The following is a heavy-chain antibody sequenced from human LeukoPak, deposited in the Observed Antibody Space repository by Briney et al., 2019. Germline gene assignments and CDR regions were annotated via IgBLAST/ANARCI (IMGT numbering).Heavy chain of an antibody. CDR1: GGTFSSYA. D-gene: IGHD2-2*01. J-gene: IGHJ2*01. CDR3: ARVNVVVPAAMRGWYFDL. Sequence: ASVKVSCKASGGTFSSYAISWVRQVPGQGLEWMGGIIPIFGTANYAQKFQGRVTITADESTSTAYMELSSLRSEDTAVYYCARVNVVVPAAMRGWYFDLWGRGTLVTVSS. CDR2: IIPIFGTA. V-gene: IGHV1-69*01.